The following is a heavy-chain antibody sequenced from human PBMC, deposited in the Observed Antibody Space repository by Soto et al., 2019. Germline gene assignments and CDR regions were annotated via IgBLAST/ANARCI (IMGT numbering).Heavy chain of an antibody. J-gene: IGHJ6*03. CDR3: VRARGPDTAMHYYYYYYFDV. Sequence: GSLRLSCAASGFTFDDFARSWVRQAPGKGLEWVSGINWRGSATGYADFVRGRFTISRDNAKSSLYLQLNSLRLEDTALYYCVRARGPDTAMHYYYYYYFDVWGKGTTDTVSS. CDR1: GFTFDDFA. V-gene: IGHV3-20*04. D-gene: IGHD5-18*01. CDR2: INWRGSAT.